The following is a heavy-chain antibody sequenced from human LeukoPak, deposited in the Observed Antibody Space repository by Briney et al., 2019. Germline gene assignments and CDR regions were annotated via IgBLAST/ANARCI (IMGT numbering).Heavy chain of an antibody. D-gene: IGHD5-12*01. CDR1: GFAFNIFG. Sequence: PGGSLRLSCVASGFAFNIFGMHWVRQAPGKGLEWVAFTRYDASNKYYADSVKGRFTISRDNSKNTLFLQMNSLRAEDTAVYYCAKALRLVVDAAFDIWGQGTTVTVSS. CDR3: AKALRLVVDAAFDI. V-gene: IGHV3-30*02. J-gene: IGHJ3*02. CDR2: TRYDASNK.